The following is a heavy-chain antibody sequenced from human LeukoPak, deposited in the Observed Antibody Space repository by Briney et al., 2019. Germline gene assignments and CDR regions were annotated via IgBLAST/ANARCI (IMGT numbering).Heavy chain of an antibody. D-gene: IGHD3-22*01. V-gene: IGHV4-38-2*02. CDR2: IYHSGST. Sequence: PSETLSLTCTVSGYSISSGYYWGWIRQPPGKGLEWIGSIYHSGSTYYNPSLKSRVTISVDTSKNQFSLKLSSVTAADTAVYYCARHNYYYDSSDFDYWGQGTLVTVSS. J-gene: IGHJ4*02. CDR1: GYSISSGYY. CDR3: ARHNYYYDSSDFDY.